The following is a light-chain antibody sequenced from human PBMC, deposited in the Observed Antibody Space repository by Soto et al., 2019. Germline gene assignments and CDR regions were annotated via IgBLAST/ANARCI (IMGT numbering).Light chain of an antibody. CDR1: SSNIGAGYD. CDR2: GNS. V-gene: IGLV1-40*01. J-gene: IGLJ2*01. Sequence: QPVLTQPPSVSGAPGQRVTISCTGSSSNIGAGYDVHWYQQLPGTAPKLLICGNSNRPSGVPDRFSGSKSGTSASLAITGLQAEDEADYYCQSYDSSLSGSEVFGGGTKVTVL. CDR3: QSYDSSLSGSEV.